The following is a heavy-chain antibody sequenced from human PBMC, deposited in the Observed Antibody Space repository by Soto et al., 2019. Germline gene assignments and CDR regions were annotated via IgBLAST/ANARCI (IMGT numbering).Heavy chain of an antibody. CDR3: ARVDSSMFEGGEWFDP. V-gene: IGHV1-69*12. Sequence: QVVQSGAEVKKPGSSVKVSCKASGGTFNRQAFSWVRQAPGQGLEWMGGFIPIFGTTDYSQKFQGRVTITADEATSTAYMELSSLTSGGTAVYYCARVDSSMFEGGEWFDPWGQGTLVTVSS. CDR2: FIPIFGTT. J-gene: IGHJ5*02. D-gene: IGHD3-10*02. CDR1: GGTFNRQA.